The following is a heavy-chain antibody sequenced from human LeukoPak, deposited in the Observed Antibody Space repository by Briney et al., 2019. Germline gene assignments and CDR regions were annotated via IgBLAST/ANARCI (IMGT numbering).Heavy chain of an antibody. Sequence: GGSLRLSCVGSGFTFSSYAMSWVRQAPGKGLDWVSGISTSGDRTYYADSVKGRFTISRDNPKNTVYLQMNSLRAEDTAVYYCARDRGYASDYWGQGTLVIVSS. J-gene: IGHJ4*02. CDR2: ISTSGDRT. CDR3: ARDRGYASDY. V-gene: IGHV3-23*01. CDR1: GFTFSSYA. D-gene: IGHD5-12*01.